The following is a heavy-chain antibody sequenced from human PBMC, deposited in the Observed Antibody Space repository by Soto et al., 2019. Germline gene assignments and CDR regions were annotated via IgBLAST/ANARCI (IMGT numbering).Heavy chain of an antibody. CDR1: GFSLSNARMG. D-gene: IGHD3-3*01. CDR2: IFSNDEN. Sequence: QVTLKESGPVLVKPTETLTLTCTVSGFSLSNARMGVSWIRQPPGKALEWLAHIFSNDENSYSTSLKSRLTLPKDPAKSQVVLTMTNTDPVDTATYYWARIVSWYDFWSGYDWGQGTLVTVSS. V-gene: IGHV2-26*01. J-gene: IGHJ4*02. CDR3: ARIVSWYDFWSGYD.